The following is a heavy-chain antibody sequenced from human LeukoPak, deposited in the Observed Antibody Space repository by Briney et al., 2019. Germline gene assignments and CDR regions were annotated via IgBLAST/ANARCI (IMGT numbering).Heavy chain of an antibody. CDR2: IYYSGST. D-gene: IGHD2-2*01. CDR3: ARDSTRTVNAFDI. Sequence: PSETLSLTCTVSGGSISSGGYYWSWIRQHPGKGLEWIGYIYYSGSTYYNPSLKSRVTISVDTSKNQFSLKLSSVTAADTAVYYCARDSTRTVNAFDIWGQGTMVTVSS. J-gene: IGHJ3*02. V-gene: IGHV4-31*03. CDR1: GGSISSGGYY.